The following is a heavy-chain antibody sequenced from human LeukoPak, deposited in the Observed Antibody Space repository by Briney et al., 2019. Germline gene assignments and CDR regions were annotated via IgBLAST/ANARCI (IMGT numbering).Heavy chain of an antibody. D-gene: IGHD2-15*01. J-gene: IGHJ4*02. CDR1: GGTFRGNV. Sequence: SVKVSCRVSGGTFRGNVISWVRQAPGQGPEWMGRIIPILGTVEYAEKFQGRVTITADKSTSTVYMELGSLKSEDTALYYCARGKGFVGHFDSWGQGTLVTVSS. V-gene: IGHV1-69*04. CDR3: ARGKGFVGHFDS. CDR2: IIPILGTV.